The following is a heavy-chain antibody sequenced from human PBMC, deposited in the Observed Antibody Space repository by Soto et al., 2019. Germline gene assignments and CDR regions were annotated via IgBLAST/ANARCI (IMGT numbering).Heavy chain of an antibody. CDR2: ISGSGGST. CDR3: AKDGYDSSVYQPEIFDY. Sequence: GGSLRLACAASVLTLSSHAMSWARQAPGKGLDWVSPISGSGGSTYYADSVKGRFTISRDDSKNTLYLQMNSLRAEDTAVYYCAKDGYDSSVYQPEIFDYWGQGTLVTSPQ. V-gene: IGHV3-23*01. J-gene: IGHJ4*02. CDR1: VLTLSSHA. D-gene: IGHD3-22*01.